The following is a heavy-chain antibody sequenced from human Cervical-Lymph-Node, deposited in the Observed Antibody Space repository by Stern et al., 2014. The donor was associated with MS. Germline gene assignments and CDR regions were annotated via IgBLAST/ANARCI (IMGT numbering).Heavy chain of an antibody. J-gene: IGHJ6*02. CDR3: ATHRGRVTSYSGMDV. Sequence: QVQLVQSGAEVKKPGASVKVSCKVSGYTLSEISMHWVRQAPGKGLEWMGGFDPEHGETRYAQKFQGRVTMAEDRSTDTSYMDLSSLRSEDTSVYYCATHRGRVTSYSGMDVWGQGTTVTVSS. CDR1: GYTLSEIS. CDR2: FDPEHGET. V-gene: IGHV1-24*01. D-gene: IGHD2-21*02.